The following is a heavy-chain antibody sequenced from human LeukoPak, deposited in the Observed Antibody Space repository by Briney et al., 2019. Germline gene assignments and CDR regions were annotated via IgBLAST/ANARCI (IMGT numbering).Heavy chain of an antibody. D-gene: IGHD5-12*01. Sequence: GGSLRLSCAASGFTFNSYGMSWVRQAPGKGLEWVSAISGSGGSTYYADSVKGRFSISRDNSKNTLYLQMNSLRAEDTAVYYCAKGRGYSGYDLGEFDYWGQGTLVTVSS. CDR1: GFTFNSYG. J-gene: IGHJ4*02. CDR3: AKGRGYSGYDLGEFDY. V-gene: IGHV3-23*01. CDR2: ISGSGGST.